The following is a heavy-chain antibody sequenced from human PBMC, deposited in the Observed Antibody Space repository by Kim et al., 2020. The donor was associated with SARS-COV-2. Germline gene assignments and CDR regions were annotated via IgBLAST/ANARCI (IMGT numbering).Heavy chain of an antibody. CDR3: ARESSVYYDK. CDR2: EQ. J-gene: IGHJ4*02. V-gene: IGHV3-7*03. D-gene: IGHD3-22*01. Sequence: EQYYVDSLKGRFTISRDNAKNSLYLQMNSRRAEDTAVYYCARESSVYYDKWGQGTLVTVSS.